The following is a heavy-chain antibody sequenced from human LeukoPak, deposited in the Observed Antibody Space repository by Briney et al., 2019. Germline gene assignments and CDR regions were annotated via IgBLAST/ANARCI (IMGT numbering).Heavy chain of an antibody. Sequence: HPGGSLRLSCAASGFTFSSYAMSWVRQAPGKGLEWVSAISCSGGTTYYADSVKGRFTISRDNSKNTLYLQMNSLRAEDTAVYYCARDPLAGTTIILFDYWGQGSLVTASP. CDR1: GFTFSSYA. CDR3: ARDPLAGTTIILFDY. J-gene: IGHJ4*02. D-gene: IGHD1-1*01. V-gene: IGHV3-23*01. CDR2: ISCSGGTT.